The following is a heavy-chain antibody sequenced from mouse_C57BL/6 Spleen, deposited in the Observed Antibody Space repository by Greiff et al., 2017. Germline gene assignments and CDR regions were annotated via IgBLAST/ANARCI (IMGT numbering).Heavy chain of an antibody. Sequence: EVQLQESGGGLVQPGGSMKLSCVASGFTFSNYWMNWVRQSPAKGLEWVAQIRLKSDNYATHYAESVKGRFTISRDDSKSSVYLQMNNLRAEDTGIYYCTRPYYGSSYEGWFAYWGQGTLVTVSA. CDR2: IRLKSDNYAT. V-gene: IGHV6-3*01. D-gene: IGHD1-1*01. CDR3: TRPYYGSSYEGWFAY. J-gene: IGHJ3*01. CDR1: GFTFSNYW.